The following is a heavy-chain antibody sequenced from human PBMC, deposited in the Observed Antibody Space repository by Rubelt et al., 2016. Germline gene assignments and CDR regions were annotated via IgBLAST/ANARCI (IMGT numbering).Heavy chain of an antibody. V-gene: IGHV3-21*01. D-gene: IGHD3-3*01. CDR2: IVYSGDSQ. CDR1: GFTFTTAG. CDR3: ARDGSEWSRDY. Sequence: GGGLVQPGGSLRLSCAASGFTFTTAGMTWIRQAPGKGLEWVSTIVYSGDSQYYADSVKGRFTISRDNTRNSLFLQMNSLRADDTAIYYCARDGSEWSRDYWGQGTLVTVSS. J-gene: IGHJ4*02.